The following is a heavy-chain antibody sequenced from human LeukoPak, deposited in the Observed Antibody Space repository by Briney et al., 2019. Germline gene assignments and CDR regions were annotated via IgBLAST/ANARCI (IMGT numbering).Heavy chain of an antibody. J-gene: IGHJ3*02. CDR3: ARPRGGAYASAFDI. CDR1: GFTFSDYY. CDR2: ISSSSSYT. Sequence: GGSLGLSCAASGFTFSDYYMSWIRQAPGKGLEWVSYISSSSSYTNYADSVKGRFTISRDNAKNSLYLQMNSLRAEDTAVYYCARPRGGAYASAFDIWGQGTMVTVSS. D-gene: IGHD1-26*01. V-gene: IGHV3-11*06.